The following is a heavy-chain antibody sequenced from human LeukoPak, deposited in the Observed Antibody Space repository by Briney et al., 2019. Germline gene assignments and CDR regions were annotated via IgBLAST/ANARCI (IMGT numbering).Heavy chain of an antibody. CDR2: IYHSGST. Sequence: PSQTLSLTCTVSGGSISSGGYYWSWIRQPPGKGLEWIGYIYHSGSTYYNPSLKSRVTISVDRSKNQFSLKLSSVTAADTAVYYCARRRLCRSGGSCYGDAFDIWGQGTMVTVSS. CDR3: ARRRLCRSGGSCYGDAFDI. D-gene: IGHD2-15*01. J-gene: IGHJ3*02. CDR1: GGSISSGGYY. V-gene: IGHV4-30-2*01.